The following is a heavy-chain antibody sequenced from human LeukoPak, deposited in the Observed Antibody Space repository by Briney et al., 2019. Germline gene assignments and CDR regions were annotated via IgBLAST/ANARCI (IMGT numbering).Heavy chain of an antibody. J-gene: IGHJ4*02. Sequence: GGSLRLSCVASGFTFEKYVMNWVRQAPGKGLEWLATIYGSGVSISYADSVKGRFTISRDNSNNTLYLQMNSLRAEDTAMYFCAKDLGWELPAEAYWGQGVLVTVSS. CDR2: IYGSGVSI. CDR1: GFTFEKYV. D-gene: IGHD1-26*01. CDR3: AKDLGWELPAEAY. V-gene: IGHV3-23*01.